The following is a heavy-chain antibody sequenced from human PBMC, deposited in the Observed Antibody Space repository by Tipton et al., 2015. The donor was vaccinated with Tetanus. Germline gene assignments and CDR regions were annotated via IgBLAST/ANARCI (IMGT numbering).Heavy chain of an antibody. V-gene: IGHV3-11*01. Sequence: SLRLSCAPSGFTFNDYYKGWFRQAPGKELEWVSYTTNTGRSAFYADSVKGRFTISRDNAQQSLFLQMNNLGAEDTAVYYCARPSDKLRYYGMDVWGQGTTVTVSS. CDR1: GFTFNDYY. CDR2: TTNTGRSA. J-gene: IGHJ6*02. CDR3: ARPSDKLRYYGMDV. D-gene: IGHD6-6*01.